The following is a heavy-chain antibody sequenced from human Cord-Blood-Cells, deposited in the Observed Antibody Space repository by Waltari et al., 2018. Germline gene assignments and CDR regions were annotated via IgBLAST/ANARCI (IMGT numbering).Heavy chain of an antibody. CDR3: ARDSIAARPVGAFDI. CDR1: GYSISSGYY. CDR2: IYHSGST. J-gene: IGHJ3*02. Sequence: QVQLQESGPGLVKPSESLSLPCAVSGYSISSGYYWGWTRQAPGKGLEWIGSIYHSGSTYYNPSLKSRVTISVDTSKNQFSLKLSSVTAADTAVYYCARDSIAARPVGAFDIWGQGTMVTVSS. D-gene: IGHD6-6*01. V-gene: IGHV4-38-2*02.